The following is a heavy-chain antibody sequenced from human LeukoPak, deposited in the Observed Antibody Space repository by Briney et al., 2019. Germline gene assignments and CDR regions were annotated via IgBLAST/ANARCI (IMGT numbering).Heavy chain of an antibody. V-gene: IGHV3-72*01. Sequence: GGSLRLSCAASGFTFSDHYMDWVRQAPGKGLEWVGRTRNKANSYTTEYAASVKGRFTISRDDSKNSLYLQMNSLKTEDTAVYYCSTLTSRGLSDSWGQGTLVTVSS. CDR2: TRNKANSYTT. CDR3: STLTSRGLSDS. CDR1: GFTFSDHY. J-gene: IGHJ4*02. D-gene: IGHD4-11*01.